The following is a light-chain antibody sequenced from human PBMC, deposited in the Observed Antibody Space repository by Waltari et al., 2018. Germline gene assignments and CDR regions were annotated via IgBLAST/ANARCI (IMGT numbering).Light chain of an antibody. CDR3: SSYTSSSTLYV. Sequence: QSALTQPASVSGSPGQSITISCTATSSDVGVYNYVSWYQQHPGKAPKLMIYEVSNRPSGVSNRFSGSKSGNTASLTISGLQAEDEADYYCSSYTSSSTLYVFGTGTKVTVL. J-gene: IGLJ1*01. V-gene: IGLV2-14*01. CDR2: EVS. CDR1: SSDVGVYNY.